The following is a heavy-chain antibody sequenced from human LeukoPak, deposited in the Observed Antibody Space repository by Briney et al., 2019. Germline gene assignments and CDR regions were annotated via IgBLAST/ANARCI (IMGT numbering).Heavy chain of an antibody. CDR1: GFTFSRHA. J-gene: IGHJ4*02. CDR2: ISGSGGST. CDR3: AKDPSGSGSYYFHY. V-gene: IGHV3-23*01. Sequence: GGSLRLSCAASGFTFSRHAMSWVRPAPGKALEWVSGISGSGGSTYYADSVKGRFTISRDISKNTLYLQMNSLRAEDTAVYYCAKDPSGSGSYYFHYWGQGTLVTVSS. D-gene: IGHD3-10*01.